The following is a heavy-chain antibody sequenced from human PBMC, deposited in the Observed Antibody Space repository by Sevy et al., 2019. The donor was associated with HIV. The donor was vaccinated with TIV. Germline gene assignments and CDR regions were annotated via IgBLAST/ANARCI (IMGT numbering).Heavy chain of an antibody. Sequence: SETLSLTCTVSGGSISSTTYYWGWIRQPPGKGLEWIGSIYYSGSTYYNPSLKSRVAISVDTSKNHFSLKLSPVTAADTAVYFCARQVLRYYYDSSGHSVDFDYWGQGTLVTVSS. J-gene: IGHJ4*02. D-gene: IGHD3-22*01. CDR1: GGSISSTTYY. CDR2: IYYSGST. V-gene: IGHV4-39*01. CDR3: ARQVLRYYYDSSGHSVDFDY.